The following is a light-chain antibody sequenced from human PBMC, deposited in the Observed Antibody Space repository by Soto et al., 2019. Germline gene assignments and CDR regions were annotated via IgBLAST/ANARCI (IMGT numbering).Light chain of an antibody. CDR3: QQYNSYLMYT. V-gene: IGKV1-5*01. CDR2: DAS. J-gene: IGKJ2*01. CDR1: QSISSW. Sequence: DIQMTQSPSTLSASVGDRVTITCRASQSISSWLAWYQQKPGKAPKLLIYDASSLESGVPSRFSSSGSGTEFTLTISSLQPDDFATYYCQQYNSYLMYTFGQGTKLEIK.